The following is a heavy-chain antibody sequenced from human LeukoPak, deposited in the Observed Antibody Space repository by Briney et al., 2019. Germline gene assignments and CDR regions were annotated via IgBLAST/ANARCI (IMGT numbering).Heavy chain of an antibody. J-gene: IGHJ4*02. Sequence: SETLSLTCTVSGASISSYYWSWIRQPPGKGLEWIGYISYSGNTNYNPSLKSRVTISVDTSKSQFSLKLNSVTAADTAVYYCARVRGGYKYDCGGFDYWGQGTLVTVSS. CDR1: GASISSYY. V-gene: IGHV4-59*01. D-gene: IGHD2-21*01. CDR3: ARVRGGYKYDCGGFDY. CDR2: ISYSGNT.